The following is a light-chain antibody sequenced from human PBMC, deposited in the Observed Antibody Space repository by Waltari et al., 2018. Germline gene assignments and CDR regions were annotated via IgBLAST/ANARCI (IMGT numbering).Light chain of an antibody. Sequence: EIVMTQSPATLSVSPGERATLSCRASQSVSSYLAWYQQKPGQAPRLLIYGASTRATGIPARFSGSGSGTEVTLTINSLQSEDFAVYYCQQYDNWPFTFGPGTKVDIK. J-gene: IGKJ3*01. CDR2: GAS. V-gene: IGKV3-15*01. CDR3: QQYDNWPFT. CDR1: QSVSSY.